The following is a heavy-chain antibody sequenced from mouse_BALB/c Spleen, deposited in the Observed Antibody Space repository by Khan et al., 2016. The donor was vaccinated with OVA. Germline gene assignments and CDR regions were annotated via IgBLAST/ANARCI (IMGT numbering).Heavy chain of an antibody. V-gene: IGHV5-17*02. CDR2: ISGDSNTI. J-gene: IGHJ2*01. Sequence: EVELVESGGGLVQPGGSRKLSCAASGFTFNSYGMHWVRQAPEKGLEWVAYISGDSNTIYYADTVKGRFTISRDNPKNTLFLQMTSLMSEDTAMYYCATSYFYGYYVDYWCPGTTLTVS. D-gene: IGHD1-1*01. CDR1: GFTFNSYG. CDR3: ATSYFYGYYVDY.